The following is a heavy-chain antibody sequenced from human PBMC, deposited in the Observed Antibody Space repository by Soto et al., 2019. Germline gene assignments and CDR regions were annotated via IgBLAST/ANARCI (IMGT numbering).Heavy chain of an antibody. D-gene: IGHD3-22*01. CDR3: ASQATGYFVPFDF. V-gene: IGHV3-23*01. Sequence: EVQLLESWGGLVQPWGSLRLSCGASGFRFSTCAVSWVRQAPGKGLEWVSSISASGDTTHYAESVRGRFTISRDNSRNTLQLQMSSLTAEDTAIYSCASQATGYFVPFDFWGRGTLVTVSS. CDR2: ISASGDTT. J-gene: IGHJ4*02. CDR1: GFRFSTCA.